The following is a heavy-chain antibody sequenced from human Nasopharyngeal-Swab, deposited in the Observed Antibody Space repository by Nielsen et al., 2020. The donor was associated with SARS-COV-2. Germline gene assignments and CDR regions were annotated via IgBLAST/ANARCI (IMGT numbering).Heavy chain of an antibody. CDR2: ITVYSGHT. CDR3: AREGTHYDTSGYFPDY. J-gene: IGHJ4*02. D-gene: IGHD3-22*01. V-gene: IGHV1-18*04. CDR1: GYTFTSYG. Sequence: ASVKVSCKTSGYTFTSYGISWVRQAPGQGLEWMGWITVYSGHTKYAQNFQGRVTMTTETSTSTAFMELRSLRSGDTAVYYCAREGTHYDTSGYFPDYWGQGTLVTVSS.